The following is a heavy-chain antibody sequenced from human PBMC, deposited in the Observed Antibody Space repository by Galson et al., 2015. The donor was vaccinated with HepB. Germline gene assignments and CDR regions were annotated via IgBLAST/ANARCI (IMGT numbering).Heavy chain of an antibody. J-gene: IGHJ4*02. Sequence: SVKVSCKASGGTFSSYAISWVRQAPGQGLEWMGGIIPIFGTANYAQKFQGRVTITADKSTSTAYMELSSLRSEDTAVYYCVRQLDRYYFDYWGQGTLVTVSS. D-gene: IGHD6-6*01. CDR2: IIPIFGTA. V-gene: IGHV1-69*06. CDR3: VRQLDRYYFDY. CDR1: GGTFSSYA.